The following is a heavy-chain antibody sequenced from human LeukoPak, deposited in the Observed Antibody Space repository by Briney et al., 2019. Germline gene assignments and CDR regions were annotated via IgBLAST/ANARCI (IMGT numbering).Heavy chain of an antibody. V-gene: IGHV4-4*08. Sequence: SETLSLTCTVSGGSIFSYYWNWIRQSPGKGLEWVGYIYANGITTYNPSLRSRGSISIDTSRNQFSLRLTSVTAADTATCYCARRAYYDSSGYKPTAGYFDLWGRGTLVTVSS. CDR1: GGSIFSYY. CDR3: ARRAYYDSSGYKPTAGYFDL. CDR2: IYANGIT. J-gene: IGHJ2*01. D-gene: IGHD3-22*01.